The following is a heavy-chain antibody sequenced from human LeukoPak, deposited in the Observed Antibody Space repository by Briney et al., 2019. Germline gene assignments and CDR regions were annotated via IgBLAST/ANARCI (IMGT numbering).Heavy chain of an antibody. CDR1: GYSISSGYY. J-gene: IGHJ4*02. CDR2: IYHSGST. Sequence: SETLSLTCTVSGYSISSGYYWGWIRQPPGKGLEWIGSIYHSGSTYYNPSLKSRVTISVDTSKNQFSLKLSSVTAADTAVYYCARHRRITMVRGVACFDYWGQGTLVTVSS. D-gene: IGHD3-10*01. V-gene: IGHV4-38-2*02. CDR3: ARHRRITMVRGVACFDY.